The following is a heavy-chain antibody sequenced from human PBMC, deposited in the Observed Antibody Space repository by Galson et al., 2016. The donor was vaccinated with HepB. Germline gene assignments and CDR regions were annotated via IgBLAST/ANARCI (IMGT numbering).Heavy chain of an antibody. D-gene: IGHD1-1*01. CDR3: ARDLNWKLFDY. CDR1: GFNFSNYV. Sequence: SLRLSCAASGFNFSNYVMHWVRQAPGKGLVWVSRINPEGIGIYTLYADYVKGRFTISRDNAKNTLYLDMTSLRADDTGVYYCARDLNWKLFDYWGQGNLVTVSP. V-gene: IGHV3-74*01. J-gene: IGHJ4*02. CDR2: INPEGIGIYT.